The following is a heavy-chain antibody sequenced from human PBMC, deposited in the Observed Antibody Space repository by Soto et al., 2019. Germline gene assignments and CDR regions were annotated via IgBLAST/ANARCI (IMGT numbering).Heavy chain of an antibody. D-gene: IGHD6-13*01. CDR1: GGAISSYS. CDR3: ARSYSSSWYFDL. CDR2: IYYSGST. V-gene: IGHV4-59*01. Sequence: QVQLQESGPGRVKPSETLSLTCTVSGGAISSYSWSWIRQPPGKGLEWNGYIYYSGSTNYNPSLMSRVTISVDTSKNLFSLKLSSVTAADTAVYYCARSYSSSWYFDLWGRGTLVTVSS. J-gene: IGHJ2*01.